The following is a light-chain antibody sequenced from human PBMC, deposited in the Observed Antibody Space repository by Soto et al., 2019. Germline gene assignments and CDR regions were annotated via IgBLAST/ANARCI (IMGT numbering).Light chain of an antibody. CDR2: GAS. J-gene: IGKJ2*01. CDR1: QSLDSTS. Sequence: EVVLTQSPGTLSLSPGERATLSCRASQSLDSTSLGWYQQKPGQSPMLVIYGASRRATGIPDRFSGSGSGTDFILTIDRLEPEDFAVYYCQRYGTSPPYIFGAGTRLDIK. V-gene: IGKV3-20*01. CDR3: QRYGTSPPYI.